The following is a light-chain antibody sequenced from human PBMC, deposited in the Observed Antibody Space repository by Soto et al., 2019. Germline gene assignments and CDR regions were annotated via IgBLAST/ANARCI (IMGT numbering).Light chain of an antibody. Sequence: QSALTQPASVSGSPGQSITISCTGTSSDVGGYNYVSWYQHHPGKAPKVMIYEVNNRPSGVSNRFSGSKSGNTASLTISGLQAEDDSYYYCSTYTGSSHRVFGGGTKLTVL. CDR2: EVN. V-gene: IGLV2-14*01. CDR1: SSDVGGYNY. J-gene: IGLJ3*02. CDR3: STYTGSSHRV.